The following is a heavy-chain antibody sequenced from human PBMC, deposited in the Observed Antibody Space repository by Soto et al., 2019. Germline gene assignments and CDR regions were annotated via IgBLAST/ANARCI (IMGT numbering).Heavy chain of an antibody. CDR1: GFTSSGSA. J-gene: IGHJ5*02. D-gene: IGHD3-10*01. V-gene: IGHV3-73*01. Sequence: GGSLRLSCAASGFTSSGSAMHWVRQASGKGLEWVGRIRSKANSYATAYAASVKGRFTISRDDSKNTAYLQMNSLKTEDTAVYYCTRTHVRGNNWFDHWGQGTLVTVSS. CDR2: IRSKANSYAT. CDR3: TRTHVRGNNWFDH.